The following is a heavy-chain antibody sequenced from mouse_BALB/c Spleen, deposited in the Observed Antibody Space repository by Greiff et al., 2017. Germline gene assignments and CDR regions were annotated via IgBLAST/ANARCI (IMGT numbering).Heavy chain of an antibody. CDR2: ISDGGSYT. D-gene: IGHD2-3*01. J-gene: IGHJ4*01. CDR1: GFTFSDYY. V-gene: IGHV5-4*02. CDR3: ARGGYDGYFYYAMDY. Sequence: EVQGVESGGGLVKPGGSLKLSCAASGFTFSDYYMYWVRQTPEKRLEWVATISDGGSYTYYPDSVKGRFTISRDNAKNNLYLQMSSLKSEDTAMYYCARGGYDGYFYYAMDYWGQGTSVTVSS.